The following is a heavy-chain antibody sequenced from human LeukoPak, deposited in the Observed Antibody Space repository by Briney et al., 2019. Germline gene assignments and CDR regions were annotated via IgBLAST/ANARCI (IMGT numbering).Heavy chain of an antibody. Sequence: SETPSLTCTVSGGSISSSSYYWGWIRQPPGKGLEWIGSIYYSGSTYYNPSLKSRVTISVDTSKNQFSLKLSSVTAADTAVYYCARHVTYYGDYVYWGQGTLVTVSS. D-gene: IGHD4-17*01. CDR3: ARHVTYYGDYVY. V-gene: IGHV4-39*01. J-gene: IGHJ4*02. CDR1: GGSISSSSYY. CDR2: IYYSGST.